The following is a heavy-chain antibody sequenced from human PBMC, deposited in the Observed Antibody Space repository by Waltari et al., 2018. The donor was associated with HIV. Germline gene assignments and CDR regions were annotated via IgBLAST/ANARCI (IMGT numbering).Heavy chain of an antibody. CDR3: ARGWRGYCSGGSCYRDDY. V-gene: IGHV4-34*01. Sequence: QVQLQQWGAGLLKPSETLSLTCAVYGGSFSGYYWSWIRQPPGKGLEWIGAIPHSGSTNYNPSLKSRVTISVDTSKNQFSRKLSSVTAADTAVYYCARGWRGYCSGGSCYRDDYWGQGTLVTVSS. CDR2: IPHSGST. J-gene: IGHJ4*02. CDR1: GGSFSGYY. D-gene: IGHD2-15*01.